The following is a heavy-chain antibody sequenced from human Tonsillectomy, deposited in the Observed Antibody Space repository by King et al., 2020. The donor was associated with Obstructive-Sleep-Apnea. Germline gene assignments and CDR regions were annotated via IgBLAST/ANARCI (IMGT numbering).Heavy chain of an antibody. J-gene: IGHJ4*02. CDR1: GGTFSSYA. D-gene: IGHD6-19*01. CDR2: LIPILGIA. V-gene: IGHV1-69*10. Sequence: QLVQSGAEVKKPGSSVKVSCKASGGTFSSYAISWVRQAPGQGRDWCGGLIPILGIANYAQNFQGRVTITVDKSTITAYMELSSLRSEDTAVDYCARGRYSSGWSPIDYWGQGTLVTVSS. CDR3: ARGRYSSGWSPIDY.